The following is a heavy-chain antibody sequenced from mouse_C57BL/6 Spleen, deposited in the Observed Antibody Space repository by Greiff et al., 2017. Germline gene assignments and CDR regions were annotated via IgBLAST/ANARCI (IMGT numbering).Heavy chain of an antibody. J-gene: IGHJ4*01. V-gene: IGHV1-26*01. CDR3: ARMMFRYARDY. CDR2: INPNNGGT. D-gene: IGHD2-3*01. Sequence: EVQLQQSGPELVKPGASVKISCKASGYTFTDYYMNWVKQSHGKSLEWIGDINPNNGGTSYNQKFKGKATLTVDKSSSTAYMELRSLTSEDSAVYDCARMMFRYARDYWGQGTSVTVSS. CDR1: GYTFTDYY.